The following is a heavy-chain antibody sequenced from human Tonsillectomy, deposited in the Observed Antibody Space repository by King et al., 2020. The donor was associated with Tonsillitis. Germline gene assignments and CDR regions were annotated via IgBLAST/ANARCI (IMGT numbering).Heavy chain of an antibody. Sequence: QLVQSGAEVKKPGASVKVSCKASGYTFTGYYMHWVRQAPGQGLEWMGWINPKSGGTNYAQKFQGRVTMTRDTSTSTAYMELSRLRSDDTAVYYCARGHSYGGDAFDIWDQGTMVTVSS. V-gene: IGHV1-2*02. CDR1: GYTFTGYY. D-gene: IGHD5-18*01. CDR2: INPKSGGT. CDR3: ARGHSYGGDAFDI. J-gene: IGHJ3*02.